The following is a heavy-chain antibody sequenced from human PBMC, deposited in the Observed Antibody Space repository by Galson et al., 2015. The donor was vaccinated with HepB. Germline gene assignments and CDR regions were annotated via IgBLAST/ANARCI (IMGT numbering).Heavy chain of an antibody. CDR1: GGSFSGYC. D-gene: IGHD6-13*01. V-gene: IGHV4-34*01. CDR3: ARGRRLRAAKSFLDRIAAAGRPRIDNWFDP. CDR2: VNHSGST. Sequence: ETLSPTCAVYGGSFSGYCWSWIRQPPGKGLEWIGEVNHSGSTNYTTSLKRRVTISVDTSKNQFSLTLSSVTAGATAVYYCARGRRLRAAKSFLDRIAAAGRPRIDNWFDPWGQGTLVTVSS. J-gene: IGHJ5*02.